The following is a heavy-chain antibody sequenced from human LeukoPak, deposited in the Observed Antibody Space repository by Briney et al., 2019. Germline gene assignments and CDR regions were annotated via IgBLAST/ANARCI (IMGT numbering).Heavy chain of an antibody. CDR1: GFTFSSYS. CDR2: ISSSGSYI. V-gene: IGHV3-21*01. D-gene: IGHD3-22*01. Sequence: GGSLRLSCAASGFTFSSYSMSWVRQAPGKGLEWVSSISSSGSYIYYADSVKGRFTISRDNAENSLFLQMNSLRAGDTAVYYCARDTTYYYDTSGPDFDYWGQGTLVTVSS. J-gene: IGHJ4*02. CDR3: ARDTTYYYDTSGPDFDY.